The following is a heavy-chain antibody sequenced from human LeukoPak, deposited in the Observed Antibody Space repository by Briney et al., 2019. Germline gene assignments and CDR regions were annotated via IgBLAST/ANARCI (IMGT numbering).Heavy chain of an antibody. D-gene: IGHD3-3*01. CDR2: IYSGGST. Sequence: GGSLRLSCAASGFTVSSNYMSWVRQAPGKGLEWVSLIYSGGSTYYADSVKGRFTISRDNSKNTLYLQVNSLRAEDAAVYYCARGPRVYYDFWSGYYTRLGYYYGMDVWGQGTTVTVSS. V-gene: IGHV3-66*01. CDR1: GFTVSSNY. CDR3: ARGPRVYYDFWSGYYTRLGYYYGMDV. J-gene: IGHJ6*02.